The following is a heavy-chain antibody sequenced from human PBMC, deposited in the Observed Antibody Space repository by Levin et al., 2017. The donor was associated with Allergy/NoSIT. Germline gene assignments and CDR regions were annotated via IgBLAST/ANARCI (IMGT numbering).Heavy chain of an antibody. CDR3: ARELGRSGYFDY. CDR1: GDSIRSSNYY. J-gene: IGHJ4*02. Sequence: SCTVSGDSIRSSNYYWGWTRQPPGKGLEWIGCIYYSGIADYSPSLKSRVTFSVDTSKNQFSRKLTSVTAADTAVYYCARELGRSGYFDYWGQGTLATVSS. D-gene: IGHD2-15*01. CDR2: IYYSGIA. V-gene: IGHV4-39*07.